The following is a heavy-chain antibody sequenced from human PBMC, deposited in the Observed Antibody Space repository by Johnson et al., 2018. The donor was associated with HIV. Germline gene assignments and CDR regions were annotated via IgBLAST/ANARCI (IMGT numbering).Heavy chain of an antibody. CDR2: LYSGVSP. CDR3: ARVRGLIAFDI. D-gene: IGHD3-22*01. CDR1: GLTVSRNY. J-gene: IGHJ3*02. V-gene: IGHV3-66*03. Sequence: VQLVESGGGLIQPGGSLRLSCAASGLTVSRNYMTWVRQAPGKGLEWVSVLYSGVSPYYEDSVKGRSTISRDNSKNTLYLQMNSLRAEDTAVYYCARVRGLIAFDIWGQGTMVTVSS.